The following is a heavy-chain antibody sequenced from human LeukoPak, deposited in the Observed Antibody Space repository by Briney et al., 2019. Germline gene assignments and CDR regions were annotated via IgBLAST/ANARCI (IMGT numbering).Heavy chain of an antibody. V-gene: IGHV1-69*05. J-gene: IGHJ6*03. D-gene: IGHD6-13*01. CDR1: GATFTTYA. CDR2: IIPVFGTA. CDR3: ARGEVTYSSSGEGYYYYYMDV. Sequence: SVKVSCKASGATFTTYAIIWVRQAPGQGLEWMGGIIPVFGTANYAQRFQGRVTISTDESTSTAYMELTSLRSEDTAVYYCARGEVTYSSSGEGYYYYYMDVWGKGTTVTVSS.